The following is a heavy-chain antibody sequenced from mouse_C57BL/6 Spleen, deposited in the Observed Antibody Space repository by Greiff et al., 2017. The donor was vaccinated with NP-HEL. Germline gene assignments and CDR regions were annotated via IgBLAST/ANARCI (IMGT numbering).Heavy chain of an antibody. Sequence: VQLQQPGAELVKPGASVKLSCKASGYTFTSYWMHWVKQRPGRGLEWIGRINPNSGGTKYNEKFKGKATLTVDKSSSTAYMPLSSLTSEDSSVYSWARWDGRSSYRDFDVWGTGTTVTVSS. CDR1: GYTFTSYW. CDR3: ARWDGRSSYRDFDV. CDR2: INPNSGGT. D-gene: IGHD1-1*01. J-gene: IGHJ1*03. V-gene: IGHV1-72*01.